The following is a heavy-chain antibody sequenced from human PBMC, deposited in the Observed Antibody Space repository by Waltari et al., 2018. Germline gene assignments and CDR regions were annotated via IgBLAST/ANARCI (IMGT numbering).Heavy chain of an antibody. CDR3: TRGFASGIHYY. CDR2: ISKTITTI. D-gene: IGHD3-10*01. Sequence: EVQLLASGGGLVQPGGSLRLSCAASGFTFSSYSITWVRQAPGKGLECVSYISKTITTIHYADSVKGRFNISRDNAKNSVYLQMNSLRDEDTAMYYCTRGFASGIHYYWGQGTLVTVSS. V-gene: IGHV3-48*02. CDR1: GFTFSSYS. J-gene: IGHJ4*02.